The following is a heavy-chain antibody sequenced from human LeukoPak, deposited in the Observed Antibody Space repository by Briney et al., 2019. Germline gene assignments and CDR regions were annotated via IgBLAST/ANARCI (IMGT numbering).Heavy chain of an antibody. V-gene: IGHV3-23*01. CDR1: GFTFSSYI. J-gene: IGHJ5*02. Sequence: GGSLKLSCATSGFTFSSYIMSWGRPAPGKGLEWVSSISGSGGNTYYADSVKGRFTISRDYSKNTLYLQMNRLRTEEAAVYYCAKGPAMVRGTFDPWGQGTLVTVS. CDR2: ISGSGGNT. D-gene: IGHD3-10*01. CDR3: AKGPAMVRGTFDP.